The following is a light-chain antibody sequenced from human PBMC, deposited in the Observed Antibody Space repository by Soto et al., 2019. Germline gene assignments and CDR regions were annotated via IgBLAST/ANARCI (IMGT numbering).Light chain of an antibody. CDR2: DIN. CDR3: GSYTARSSYV. Sequence: QSVLTQPASVSGSPGQSITVSCTGTSSDIGGYIFVSWYQQHPGKAPKLMIYDINNRPSGVSKRFSGSKSGNTASLTISGLQAEDEADYYCGSYTARSSYVFGTGTKLTVL. CDR1: SSDIGGYIF. V-gene: IGLV2-14*01. J-gene: IGLJ1*01.